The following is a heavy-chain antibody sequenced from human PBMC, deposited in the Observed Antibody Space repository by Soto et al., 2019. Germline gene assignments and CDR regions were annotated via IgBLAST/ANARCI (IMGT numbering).Heavy chain of an antibody. CDR3: GKGDSPTGKYYGMDV. D-gene: IGHD4-4*01. Sequence: QVQLVESGGGVVQPGRSLRLSCAASGFIFSTYGMHWVRQAPGKGLEWVAVISYDGSSKYYADSVKGRFSISRGNSKDTVYLQMNSLRTEDTAVYYCGKGDSPTGKYYGMDVWGQGTTVTVSS. J-gene: IGHJ6*02. V-gene: IGHV3-30*18. CDR1: GFIFSTYG. CDR2: ISYDGSSK.